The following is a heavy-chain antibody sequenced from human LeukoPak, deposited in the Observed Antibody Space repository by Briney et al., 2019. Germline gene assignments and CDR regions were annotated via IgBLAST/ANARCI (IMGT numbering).Heavy chain of an antibody. Sequence: GGSLRLSCAASGFSFSTYGMHWVRQVPGKGLEWVAVISYDGSNKYYADSVKGRFTISRDNSKNTLYLQMNSLRAEDTAVYYCARGPSGYHNTGGQGTLVTVSS. CDR1: GFSFSTYG. CDR2: ISYDGSNK. V-gene: IGHV3-30*03. D-gene: IGHD5-12*01. CDR3: ARGPSGYHNT. J-gene: IGHJ4*02.